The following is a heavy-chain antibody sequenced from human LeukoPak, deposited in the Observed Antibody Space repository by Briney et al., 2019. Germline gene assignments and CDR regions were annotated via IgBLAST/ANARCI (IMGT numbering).Heavy chain of an antibody. V-gene: IGHV4-4*07. CDR2: IYTSGST. J-gene: IGHJ4*02. CDR1: GGSISSYY. Sequence: SETVSLTCTVSGGSISSYYWSWIRQPAGKGLEWIGRIYTSGSTNYNPSLKSRVTMSVDTSKNQFSLKLSSVTAADTAVYYCAREDPLYYYDSSGYSGTTDYWGQGTLVTVSS. D-gene: IGHD3-22*01. CDR3: AREDPLYYYDSSGYSGTTDY.